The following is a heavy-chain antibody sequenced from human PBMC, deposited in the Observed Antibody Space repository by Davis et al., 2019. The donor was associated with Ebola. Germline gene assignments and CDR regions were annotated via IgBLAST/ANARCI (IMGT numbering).Heavy chain of an antibody. V-gene: IGHV5-51*01. Sequence: GESLKISCQGSGYTFSTHWIGWVRQMPGKGLEWMGIIYPGDSDTRYSPSFQGQVTISADESISTAYLQWSSLKASDTAVYYCARHSPIWGSAFDIWGQGTVVTVSS. CDR3: ARHSPIWGSAFDI. J-gene: IGHJ3*02. CDR2: IYPGDSDT. D-gene: IGHD7-27*01. CDR1: GYTFSTHW.